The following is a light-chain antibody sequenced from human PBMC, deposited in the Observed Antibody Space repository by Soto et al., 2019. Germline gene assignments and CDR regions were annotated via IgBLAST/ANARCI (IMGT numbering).Light chain of an antibody. CDR3: QQYVSLPIT. J-gene: IGKJ5*01. Sequence: EIVLTQSPGTLSVSPEERATLSCRASQSVSSTYLAWYQQKPGQAPRLLIYGASSRATGIPDRFSGSGSGTDFTLTISRVEPEDFAVYYCQQYVSLPITFGPGTRLEIK. V-gene: IGKV3-20*01. CDR1: QSVSSTY. CDR2: GAS.